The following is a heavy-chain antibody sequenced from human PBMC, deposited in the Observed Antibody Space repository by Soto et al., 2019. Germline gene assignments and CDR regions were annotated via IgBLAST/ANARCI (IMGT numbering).Heavy chain of an antibody. J-gene: IGHJ6*02. Sequence: EVQLVESGGGLVQPGGSLRLSCAASGFTVSSNYMSWVRQAPGKGLEWVSVIYSGGSTYYADSVKGRFTISRDNSKNTLYLQMNSLRAEDTAVYYCARDRIPTSMDVWGQGTTVTVSS. CDR3: ARDRIPTSMDV. CDR1: GFTVSSNY. CDR2: IYSGGST. V-gene: IGHV3-66*01.